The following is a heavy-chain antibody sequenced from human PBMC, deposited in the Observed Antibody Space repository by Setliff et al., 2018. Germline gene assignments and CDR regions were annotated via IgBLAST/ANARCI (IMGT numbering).Heavy chain of an antibody. V-gene: IGHV1-69*05. D-gene: IGHD5-18*01. CDR3: VREGVDTRSSTDYRYYTDV. Sequence: SVKVSCKASGDTFSSCGISWVRQAPGQGLEWMGGTIPMFGSTSYAQKFQGRVTIITDESTTTAYMELSSLGSEDTAVYYCVREGVDTRSSTDYRYYTDVWGKGTTVTVS. CDR1: GDTFSSCG. J-gene: IGHJ6*03. CDR2: TIPMFGST.